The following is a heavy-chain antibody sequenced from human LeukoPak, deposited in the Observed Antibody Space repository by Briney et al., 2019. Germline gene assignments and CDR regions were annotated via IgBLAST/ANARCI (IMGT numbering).Heavy chain of an antibody. D-gene: IGHD3-9*01. CDR3: ARDGGVRYFDWLLGGPNWFDP. Sequence: ASVKVSCKASGYTFTGYYMHWVRQAPGQGLEWMGWINPNSGGTNYAQKFQGRVTMTRDMSTSTVYMELSSLRSEDTAVYYCARDGGVRYFDWLLGGPNWFDPWGQGTLVTVSS. J-gene: IGHJ5*02. V-gene: IGHV1-2*02. CDR2: INPNSGGT. CDR1: GYTFTGYY.